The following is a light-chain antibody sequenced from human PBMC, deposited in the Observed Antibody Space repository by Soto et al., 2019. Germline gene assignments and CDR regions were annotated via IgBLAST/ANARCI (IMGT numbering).Light chain of an antibody. CDR1: QSGFYNSNKMNY. Sequence: DIVVTQSPDFLAASLGETPTLNRNSSQSGFYNSNKMNYLAWYQQKPGQPPKLLIYWASTRESGVPDRLSGSGSKTTFTLTISSLQAEDVAVYYCQQYYSSPYTFGQGTRLEIK. V-gene: IGKV4-1*01. CDR3: QQYYSSPYT. J-gene: IGKJ5*01. CDR2: WAS.